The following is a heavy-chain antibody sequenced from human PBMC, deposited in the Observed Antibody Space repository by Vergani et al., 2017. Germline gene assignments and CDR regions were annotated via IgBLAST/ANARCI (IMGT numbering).Heavy chain of an antibody. CDR3: ARXQYYYDSSGYQPPTYFDY. D-gene: IGHD3-22*01. J-gene: IGHJ4*02. Sequence: EVQLVQSGAEVKKPGESLRISCKGSGYSFTSFWISWVRQMPGKGLEWMGRIYPSDSYTTYSPSFQGHVTISADKSISTAYLPWSSLKASDTAMYYCARXQYYYDSSGYQPPTYFDYWGQGTLVTVSS. CDR2: IYPSDSYT. V-gene: IGHV5-10-1*01. CDR1: GYSFTSFW.